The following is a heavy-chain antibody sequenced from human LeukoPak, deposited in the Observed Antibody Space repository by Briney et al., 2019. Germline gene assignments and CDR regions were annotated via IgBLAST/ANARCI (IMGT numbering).Heavy chain of an antibody. J-gene: IGHJ4*02. Sequence: GGSLRLSCAASGFTVSSNYMSWVRQAPGKGLEWVSVIYSGGSTYYADSVKGRFTISRDISKNTVYLQMNSLRVEDTAVHFCARGAATGPTLGLDYWGQGTLVTVSS. CDR2: IYSGGST. D-gene: IGHD6-13*01. CDR3: ARGAATGPTLGLDY. V-gene: IGHV3-53*01. CDR1: GFTVSSNY.